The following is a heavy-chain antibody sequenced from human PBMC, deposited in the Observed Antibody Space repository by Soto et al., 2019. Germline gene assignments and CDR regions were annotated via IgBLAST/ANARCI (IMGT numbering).Heavy chain of an antibody. V-gene: IGHV3-72*01. CDR1: GFTLSDYY. Sequence: PGGSLRLSCAASGFTLSDYYMDWVRQAPGKGLEWVGRIRTKVNSDTTEYAASVKGRFTVSRDDSKNSLYLQMNSLKTEDTALYYCSRSPAGNVFDIWGQGTMVTVSS. D-gene: IGHD6-25*01. CDR2: IRTKVNSDTT. J-gene: IGHJ3*02. CDR3: SRSPAGNVFDI.